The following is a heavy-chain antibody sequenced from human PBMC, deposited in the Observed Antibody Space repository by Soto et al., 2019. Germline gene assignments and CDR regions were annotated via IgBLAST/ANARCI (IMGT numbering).Heavy chain of an antibody. CDR3: ARDGGSSSWYARDY. CDR2: INPNSGGT. J-gene: IGHJ4*02. CDR1: GYTFTGYY. D-gene: IGHD6-13*01. V-gene: IGHV1-2*02. Sequence: GASVKVSCKASGYTFTGYYMHWVRQAPGQGLEWMGWINPNSGGTNYAQKFQGRVTMTRDTSISTAYMELSRLRSDDTAVYYCARDGGSSSWYARDYWGQGTLVTVSS.